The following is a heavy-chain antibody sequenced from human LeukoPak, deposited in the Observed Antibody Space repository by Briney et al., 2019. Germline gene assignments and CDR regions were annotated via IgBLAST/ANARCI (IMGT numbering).Heavy chain of an antibody. CDR3: ATLFIPIAAAGKLDY. Sequence: ATVKISCKVSGYTFTDYYMHWVQQAPGKGLEWMGLVDPEDGETIYAEKFQGRVSITADTSTDTAYMELSSLRSEDTAVYYCATLFIPIAAAGKLDYWGQGTLVTVSS. CDR1: GYTFTDYY. J-gene: IGHJ4*02. V-gene: IGHV1-69-2*01. D-gene: IGHD6-13*01. CDR2: VDPEDGET.